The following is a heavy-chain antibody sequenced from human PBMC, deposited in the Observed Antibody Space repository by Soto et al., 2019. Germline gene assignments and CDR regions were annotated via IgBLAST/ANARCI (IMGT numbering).Heavy chain of an antibody. Sequence: EVQLLESGGGLVQPGGSLRLSCAASGFTINTHAMTWVRQAPGKGLEWVSAFSGRSGDTYYAASVKGRFTISGDNSKNTVILEMNNLRAEDTAVYYGARNSSAWPNYFDSWGQGIQVTVSS. V-gene: IGHV3-23*01. CDR2: FSGRSGDT. CDR3: ARNSSAWPNYFDS. J-gene: IGHJ4*02. D-gene: IGHD6-19*01. CDR1: GFTINTHA.